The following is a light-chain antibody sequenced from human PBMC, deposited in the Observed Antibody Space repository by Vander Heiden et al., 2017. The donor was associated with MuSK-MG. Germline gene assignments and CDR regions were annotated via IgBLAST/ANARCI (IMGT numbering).Light chain of an antibody. CDR1: QSISSW. J-gene: IGKJ4*01. Sequence: DIQMTQSPSTLSASVGDRVTITCRASQSISSWLAWYQHKPGKAPNLLIYKASSLESGVQPRFRGRRSGTEFTLTISSLQTDDFATYYCQEYNTYSFGGGTKVELK. V-gene: IGKV1-5*03. CDR2: KAS. CDR3: QEYNTYS.